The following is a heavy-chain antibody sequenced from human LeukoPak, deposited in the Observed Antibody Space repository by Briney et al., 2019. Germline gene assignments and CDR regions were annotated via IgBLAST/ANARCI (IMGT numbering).Heavy chain of an antibody. CDR2: IKHDGSEK. V-gene: IGHV3-7*03. D-gene: IGHD3-22*01. CDR1: GFTFGNYW. J-gene: IGHJ4*02. Sequence: GGSLRLSCTASGFTFGNYWMSWVRQAPGKGLEWVANIKHDGSEKYYADSVKGRFSIFRDNAKTSVYLQLNSLRGEDTAVYFCAREVRSRNYEESTGYFNYWGQGTLVTVSS. CDR3: AREVRSRNYEESTGYFNY.